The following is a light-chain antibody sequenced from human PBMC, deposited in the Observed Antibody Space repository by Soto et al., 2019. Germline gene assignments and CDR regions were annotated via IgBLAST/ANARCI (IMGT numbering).Light chain of an antibody. V-gene: IGKV3-20*01. CDR1: QTIDTY. J-gene: IGKJ5*01. CDR2: GAS. Sequence: VLTQSPDTLSLSPGATAILSCRASQTIDTYSAWYQLKPGQRPRLLIYGASSRALGIPDRFTGSGSGTNFTLTIHRLEPEDFAVYFCQHYASSPITFGQGTRLEI. CDR3: QHYASSPIT.